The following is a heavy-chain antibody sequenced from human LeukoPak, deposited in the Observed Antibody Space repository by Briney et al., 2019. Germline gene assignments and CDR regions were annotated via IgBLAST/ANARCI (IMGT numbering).Heavy chain of an antibody. Sequence: PGGSLRLSCAASGFTFSSYSMNWVRQAPGKGLEWVSSISSSSSYIYYADSVKGRFTISRDNAKNSLYLQMNSLRAEDTAVYYCAREGLDTAMDYYYYGMDVWGQGTRVSVSS. CDR2: ISSSSSYI. J-gene: IGHJ6*01. D-gene: IGHD5-18*01. CDR3: AREGLDTAMDYYYYGMDV. V-gene: IGHV3-21*01. CDR1: GFTFSSYS.